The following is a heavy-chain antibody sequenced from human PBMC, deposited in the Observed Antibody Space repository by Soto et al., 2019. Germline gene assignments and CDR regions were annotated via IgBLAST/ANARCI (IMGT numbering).Heavy chain of an antibody. V-gene: IGHV1-18*01. J-gene: IGHJ6*02. CDR2: ISAYNGNT. D-gene: IGHD4-17*01. Sequence: QVQLVQSGAEVKKPGASVKVSCKASGYTFTSYGIIWVRQAPGQGLEWMGWISAYNGNTNYAQKLQGRVTMTTDTSTSTAYMELRSLRSDDTAVYYCARNLTQIVATTTVPKMTTVTTRYGMDVWGQGTTVTVSS. CDR1: GYTFTSYG. CDR3: ARNLTQIVATTTVPKMTTVTTRYGMDV.